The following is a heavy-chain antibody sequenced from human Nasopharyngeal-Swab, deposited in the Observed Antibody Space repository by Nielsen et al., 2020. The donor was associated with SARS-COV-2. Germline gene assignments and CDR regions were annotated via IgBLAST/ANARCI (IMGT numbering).Heavy chain of an antibody. CDR3: AKANTRDFDY. J-gene: IGHJ4*02. CDR2: ISGGGDST. V-gene: IGHV3-23*01. Sequence: GESLKISCAASGFSFNSFAMSWVRQAPGKGLEWVSGISGGGDSTHYADSVKGRFTISRDNSRKTLYLQMNSLRAVDTAVYHCAKANTRDFDYWGQGTLVTVSS. CDR1: GFSFNSFA.